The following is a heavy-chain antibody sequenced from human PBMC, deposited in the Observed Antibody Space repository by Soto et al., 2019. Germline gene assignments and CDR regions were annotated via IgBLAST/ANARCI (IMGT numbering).Heavy chain of an antibody. V-gene: IGHV3-23*04. J-gene: IGHJ4*02. Sequence: DVNLVQSGGGSGQPGGSLRLSCATSGFTFSTYAMTWVRQVPGRGLQWVSTILPDETGFYTISVKGRFTISRDNYRGIVYLQMNDLWVEDAAIYYCAKDRLPTSGQRFYFDSWGQGSLVTVSS. CDR1: GFTFSTYA. CDR2: ILPDETG. D-gene: IGHD2-15*01. CDR3: AKDRLPTSGQRFYFDS.